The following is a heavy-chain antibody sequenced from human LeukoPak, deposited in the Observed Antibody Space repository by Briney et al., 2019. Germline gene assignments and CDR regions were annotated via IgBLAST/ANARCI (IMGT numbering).Heavy chain of an antibody. CDR3: ARTFVSGDGYKVGYFDY. V-gene: IGHV3-53*01. Sequence: PGGSLRLSCAASGFTVSSNYMSWVRPARGKGLEWVSLIYSSGSTYYADSVKGRFTISRDNSKNTLYLQMNSLTAEDTAVYYCARTFVSGDGYKVGYFDYWGQGTQVTVSS. J-gene: IGHJ4*02. D-gene: IGHD5-24*01. CDR1: GFTVSSNY. CDR2: IYSSGST.